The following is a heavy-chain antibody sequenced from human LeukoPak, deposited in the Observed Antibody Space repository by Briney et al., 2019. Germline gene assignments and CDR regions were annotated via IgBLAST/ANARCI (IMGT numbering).Heavy chain of an antibody. D-gene: IGHD6-13*01. Sequence: PGGSLRLSCAASGFTFSNHWMSWVRQAPGKGVEGGANIKQDGSEKYYPASVKGRFTISRDNAKNSLYLQMNSLRGEDTAVYYCARDRRYTSSWYLGYWGQGTLVTVSS. CDR3: ARDRRYTSSWYLGY. V-gene: IGHV3-7*01. CDR1: GFTFSNHW. J-gene: IGHJ4*02. CDR2: IKQDGSEK.